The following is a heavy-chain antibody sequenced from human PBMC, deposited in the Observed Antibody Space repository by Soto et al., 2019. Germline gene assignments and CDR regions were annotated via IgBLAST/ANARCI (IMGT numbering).Heavy chain of an antibody. D-gene: IGHD3-10*01. CDR3: ATLPHYGSGRYVFDY. J-gene: IGHJ4*02. CDR1: GFTFSRYW. V-gene: IGHV3-74*01. CDR2: ITSDGSNT. Sequence: EVQLVESGGGLVQPGGSLRLSCAVSGFTFSRYWMHWVRQAPGQGLVWVSRITSDGSNTSYADSVKGRFTISRDNAKNTLYLQMNSLRAEDTAVYYCATLPHYGSGRYVFDYWCQGTLVTVSS.